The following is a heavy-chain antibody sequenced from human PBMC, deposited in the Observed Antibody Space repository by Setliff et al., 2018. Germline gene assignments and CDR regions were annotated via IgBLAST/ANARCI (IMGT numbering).Heavy chain of an antibody. CDR3: ARRAVTAEYFQH. D-gene: IGHD4-17*01. CDR2: IYPGDSDT. V-gene: IGHV5-51*01. CDR1: GYSFTTYW. J-gene: IGHJ1*01. Sequence: PGESLTISCKGSGYSFTTYWIGWVRQMPGKGLEWMGIIYPGDSDTRYSPSFQGQVTISADKSISTAYLQLSSLKASDTAIYYCARRAVTAEYFQHWGHGTPVTVSS.